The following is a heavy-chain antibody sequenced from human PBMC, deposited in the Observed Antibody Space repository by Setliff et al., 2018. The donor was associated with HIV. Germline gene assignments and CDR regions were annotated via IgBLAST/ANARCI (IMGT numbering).Heavy chain of an antibody. J-gene: IGHJ2*01. V-gene: IGHV1-69*05. D-gene: IGHD3-10*01. CDR3: AREARIPSGPDWYFDL. CDR1: GGTFSSYA. CDR2: IIPIFGTA. Sequence: SVKVFCKASGGTFSSYAISWVRQAPGQGLEWMGGIIPIFGTANYAQKFQGRVTITTDESTSTAYMELSSLRSEDTAVYYCAREARIPSGPDWYFDLWGRGTLVTVSS.